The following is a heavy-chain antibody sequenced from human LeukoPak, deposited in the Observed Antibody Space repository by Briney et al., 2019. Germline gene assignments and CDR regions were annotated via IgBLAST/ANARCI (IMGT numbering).Heavy chain of an antibody. CDR2: IKSKTDGGTT. D-gene: IGHD6-13*01. CDR3: TPDASSWYGDYYYYYMDV. CDR1: GFTFSNAW. Sequence: PGGSLRLSCAASGFTFSNAWMSWVRQAPGKGLEWVGRIKSKTDGGTTDYAAPVKGRFTISRDDSKNTLYLQMNSLKTEDTAVYYCTPDASSWYGDYYYYYMDVWGKGTTVTVSS. J-gene: IGHJ6*03. V-gene: IGHV3-15*01.